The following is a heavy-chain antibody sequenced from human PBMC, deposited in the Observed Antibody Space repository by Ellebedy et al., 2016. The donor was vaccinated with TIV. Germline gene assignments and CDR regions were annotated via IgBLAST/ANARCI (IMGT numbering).Heavy chain of an antibody. Sequence: SETLSLXCTVSGGSISSSSYYWGWIRQPPGKGLEWIGEINHSGSTNYNPSLKSRVTISVDTSKNQFSLKLSSVTAADTAVYYCARGRYCSSTSCYRGSWFDPWGQGTLVTVSS. V-gene: IGHV4-39*07. CDR1: GGSISSSSYY. J-gene: IGHJ5*02. D-gene: IGHD2-2*01. CDR2: INHSGST. CDR3: ARGRYCSSTSCYRGSWFDP.